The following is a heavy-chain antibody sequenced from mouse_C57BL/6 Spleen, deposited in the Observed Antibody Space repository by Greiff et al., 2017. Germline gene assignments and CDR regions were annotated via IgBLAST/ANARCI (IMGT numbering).Heavy chain of an antibody. CDR3: ARKDSNYYYYAMDY. CDR1: GFSFTSYA. Sequence: VQRVESGPGLVAPSQCLSITCTVSGFSFTSYAISWVRQPPGKGLEWLGVIWTGGGTNYNSALKSRLSNSKDNSKRQVYLKMNRLQTDDTARYYCARKDSNYYYYAMDYWGQGTSVTVSS. D-gene: IGHD2-5*01. J-gene: IGHJ4*01. V-gene: IGHV2-9-1*01. CDR2: IWTGGGT.